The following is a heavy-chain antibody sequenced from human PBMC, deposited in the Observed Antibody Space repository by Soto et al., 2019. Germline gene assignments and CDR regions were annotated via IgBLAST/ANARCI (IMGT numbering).Heavy chain of an antibody. Sequence: QVQLQQWGAGPLRPLETLSLTCGVSGGSFSGYYWAWIRQSPGKGLEWIGEINDRGSINYNPSLNSRVSISVDTLKNHYSLNLRSVTAADTAVYYCARESHDILTGPPWVWYFDLWGRGTLVTVSS. D-gene: IGHD3-9*01. J-gene: IGHJ2*01. CDR1: GGSFSGYY. CDR3: ARESHDILTGPPWVWYFDL. CDR2: INDRGSI. V-gene: IGHV4-34*01.